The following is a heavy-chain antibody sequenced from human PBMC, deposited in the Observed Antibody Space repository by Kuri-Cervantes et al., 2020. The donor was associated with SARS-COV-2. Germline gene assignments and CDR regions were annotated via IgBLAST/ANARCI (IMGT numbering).Heavy chain of an antibody. J-gene: IGHJ5*02. CDR2: IDPSDSYT. D-gene: IGHD5-24*01. V-gene: IGHV5-10-1*01. Sequence: GESLKISCKGSGYSFSTSWVHWVRQMPGKGLEWMGRIDPSDSYTDYRPSLQGHVTISVDRSINTAYMQWSDLKSSDTAVYFCARWDGFALDLWGQGTLVTVSS. CDR3: ARWDGFALDL. CDR1: GYSFSTSW.